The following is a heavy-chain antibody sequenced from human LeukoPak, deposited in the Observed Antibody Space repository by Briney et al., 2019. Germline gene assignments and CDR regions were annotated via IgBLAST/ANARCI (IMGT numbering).Heavy chain of an antibody. CDR1: GFTFSSYA. V-gene: IGHV3-23*01. D-gene: IGHD1-26*01. Sequence: GGSLRLSCAASGFTFSSYAMSWVRQAPGKGLEWVSAISGSGGSTYYADSVKGRFTISRDNSKNTLYLQMNSLRAEDTAVYYYAKDKGGQSDAFDIWGQGTMVTVSS. J-gene: IGHJ3*02. CDR3: AKDKGGQSDAFDI. CDR2: ISGSGGST.